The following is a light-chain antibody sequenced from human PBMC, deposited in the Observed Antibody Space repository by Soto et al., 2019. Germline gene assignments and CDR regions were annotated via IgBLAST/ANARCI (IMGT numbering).Light chain of an antibody. CDR1: SSNIGAGYD. J-gene: IGLJ3*02. Sequence: QSVLTQPPSVSGAPGQRVTISCTGSSSNIGAGYDVHWYQQLPGTAPKLLIYGNSNRPSGVPDRFSGSKSGTSASLAITGLQGGDWADYYWQSYERSLSGWVFGGGTKLNGL. CDR2: GNS. CDR3: QSYERSLSGWV. V-gene: IGLV1-40*01.